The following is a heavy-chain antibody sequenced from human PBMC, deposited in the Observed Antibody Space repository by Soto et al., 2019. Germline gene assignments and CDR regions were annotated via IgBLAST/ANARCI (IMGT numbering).Heavy chain of an antibody. J-gene: IGHJ4*02. CDR2: ILSNDEK. Sequence: QVTLKESGPVLVKPTETLTLTCTVSGFSLSNARMGVSWIRQPPGKALEWLAHILSNDEKSYSTSLKSRLTISKDTSKSQVVLTMTNMVPVDTATYYCARTPGEYNWKYEYSFDFWGQGTLVTVSS. CDR1: GFSLSNARMG. D-gene: IGHD1-7*01. CDR3: ARTPGEYNWKYEYSFDF. V-gene: IGHV2-26*01.